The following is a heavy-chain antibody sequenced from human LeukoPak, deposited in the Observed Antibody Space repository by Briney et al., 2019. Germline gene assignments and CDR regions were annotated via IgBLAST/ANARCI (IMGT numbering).Heavy chain of an antibody. J-gene: IGHJ3*02. V-gene: IGHV4-4*07. Sequence: SETLSLTCTVSGGSISSYYWSWIRQPAGKGLEWIGRIYTSGSTYYNPSLKSRVTISVDTSKNQFSLKLSSVTAADTAVYYCAREADSSGWYGDAFDIWGQGTMVTVSS. CDR3: AREADSSGWYGDAFDI. D-gene: IGHD6-19*01. CDR1: GGSISSYY. CDR2: IYTSGST.